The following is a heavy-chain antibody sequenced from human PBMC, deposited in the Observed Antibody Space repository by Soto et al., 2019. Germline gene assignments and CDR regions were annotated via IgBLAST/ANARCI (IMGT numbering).Heavy chain of an antibody. CDR3: ASQRIAMVRRVIVVWFDP. CDR2: IYYSGST. J-gene: IGHJ5*02. D-gene: IGHD3-10*01. CDR1: GGSISSSSYY. Sequence: SETLSLTCTVSGGSISSSSYYWGWIRQPPGKGLEWIGSIYYSGSTYYNPSLKSRVTISVDTSKNQFSLKLSSVTAADTAVYYCASQRIAMVRRVIVVWFDPCAEGSLVTVS. V-gene: IGHV4-39*01.